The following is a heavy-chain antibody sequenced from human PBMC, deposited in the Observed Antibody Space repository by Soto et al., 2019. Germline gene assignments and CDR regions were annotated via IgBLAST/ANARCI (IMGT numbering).Heavy chain of an antibody. D-gene: IGHD3-10*01. CDR2: IYYSGST. CDR3: ARAHYGSGSRPKIGSWFDP. J-gene: IGHJ5*02. Sequence: SETLSLTCTVSGGSISSGGYYWSWIRQHPGKGLEWIGYIYYSGSTYYNPSLKSRVTISVDTSKNQFSLKLSSVTAADTAVYYCARAHYGSGSRPKIGSWFDPGAREPWSPSPQ. CDR1: GGSISSGGYY. V-gene: IGHV4-31*03.